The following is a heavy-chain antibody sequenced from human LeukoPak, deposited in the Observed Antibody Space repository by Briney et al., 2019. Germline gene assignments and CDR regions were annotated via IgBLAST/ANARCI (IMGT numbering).Heavy chain of an antibody. J-gene: IGHJ6*03. V-gene: IGHV1-2*02. CDR3: ARGPSITMVRGGQWYYYMDV. Sequence: ASVKVSCKASGYTFTGYYMHWVRQAPGQGLEWMGWINPNSGGTNYAQKFKGRVTMTRDTSTSTVYMELSSLRSEDTAVYYCARGPSITMVRGGQWYYYMDVWGKGTTVTISS. CDR2: INPNSGGT. D-gene: IGHD3-10*01. CDR1: GYTFTGYY.